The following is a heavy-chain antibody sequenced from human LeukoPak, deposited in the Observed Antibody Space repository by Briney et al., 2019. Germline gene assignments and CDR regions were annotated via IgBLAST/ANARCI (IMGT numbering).Heavy chain of an antibody. J-gene: IGHJ4*02. CDR1: GFALNNYA. D-gene: IGHD1-26*01. V-gene: IGHV3-23*01. CDR2: INNSGGST. CDR3: ARKYSGTNPFDY. Sequence: GGSLRLSCAASGFALNNYAMSWVRQAPGKGLEWVSIINNSGGSTYYADSVKGRFTISRDLSKNTLYLQMNSLRAEDTALYYCARKYSGTNPFDYWGQGTLVTVSS.